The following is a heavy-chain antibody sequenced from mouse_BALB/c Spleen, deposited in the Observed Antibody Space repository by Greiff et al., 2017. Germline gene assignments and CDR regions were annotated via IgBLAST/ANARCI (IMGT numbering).Heavy chain of an antibody. CDR1: GFSLTSYG. J-gene: IGHJ3*01. Sequence: QVQLQQSGPGLVQPSQSLSITCTVSGFSLTSYGVHWVRQSPGKGLEWLGVIWSGGSTDYNAAFISRLSISKDNSKSQVFFKMNSLQANDTAIYYCARNDYDYRFAYWGQGTLVTVSA. CDR3: ARNDYDYRFAY. CDR2: IWSGGST. V-gene: IGHV2-2*02. D-gene: IGHD2-4*01.